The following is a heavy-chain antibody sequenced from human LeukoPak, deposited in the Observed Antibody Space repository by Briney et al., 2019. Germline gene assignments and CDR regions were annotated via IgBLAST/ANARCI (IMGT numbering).Heavy chain of an antibody. CDR3: ARGEDGTGDYRPTYFDS. D-gene: IGHD4-17*01. CDR1: GGSFSDYY. V-gene: IGHV4-34*01. J-gene: IGHJ4*02. CDR2: SNHGGGT. Sequence: SAPLSLCCAVSGGSFSDYYWNGILQPPGKWQAGNGSSNHGGGTNYNPSFKSRATISVDTSKKQYSLNLSSVTVADTAVYYCARGEDGTGDYRPTYFDSWGQGTLVTVSS.